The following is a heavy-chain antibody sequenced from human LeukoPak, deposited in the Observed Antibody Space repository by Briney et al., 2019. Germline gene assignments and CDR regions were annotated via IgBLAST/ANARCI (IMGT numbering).Heavy chain of an antibody. J-gene: IGHJ4*02. V-gene: IGHV1-58*01. CDR2: IFVGSGNT. CDR3: AADPYDYGDYVLGY. D-gene: IGHD4-17*01. Sequence: SVKVSCKASGFTFTSSAVQWVRQARGQRLEWIGWIFVGSGNTNYAQKFQERVTITRDISTSTAYMELSSLRSEDTAVYYCAADPYDYGDYVLGYWGQGTLVTVSS. CDR1: GFTFTSSA.